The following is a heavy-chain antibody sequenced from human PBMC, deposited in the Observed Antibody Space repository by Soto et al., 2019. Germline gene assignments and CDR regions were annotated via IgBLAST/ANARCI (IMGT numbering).Heavy chain of an antibody. CDR1: GFTFSTCW. Sequence: PGGSLRLSCAASGFTFSTCWMMWVRQAPGKGLEWVANINQDGSERYYVDSVKGRFTISTDNAKNSLDLQMNSLRAEDTAVYDSGKDNRGSNCGQETMVAVSS. V-gene: IGHV3-7*01. J-gene: IGHJ4*02. CDR2: INQDGSER. D-gene: IGHD7-27*01. CDR3: GKDNRGSN.